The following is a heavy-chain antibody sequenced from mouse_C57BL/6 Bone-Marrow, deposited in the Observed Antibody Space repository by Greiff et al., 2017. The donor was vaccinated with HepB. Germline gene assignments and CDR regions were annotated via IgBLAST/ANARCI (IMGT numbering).Heavy chain of an antibody. CDR1: GYTFTDYN. Sequence: EVQGVESGPELVKPGASVKIPCKASGYTFTDYNMDWVKQSHGKSLEWIGDINPNNGGTIYNQKFKGKATLTVDKSSSTAYMELRSLTSEDTAVYYCARDKGAGYYGSSYWYFDVWGTGTTVTVSS. CDR2: INPNNGGT. J-gene: IGHJ1*03. CDR3: ARDKGAGYYGSSYWYFDV. V-gene: IGHV1-18*01. D-gene: IGHD1-1*01.